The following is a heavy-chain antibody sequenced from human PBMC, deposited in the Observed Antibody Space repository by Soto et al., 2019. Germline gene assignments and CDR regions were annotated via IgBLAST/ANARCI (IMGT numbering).Heavy chain of an antibody. CDR1: GGSIRSYY. CDR2: IYTSGST. J-gene: IGHJ6*02. V-gene: IGHV4-4*07. Sequence: PSATLSLTCTVSGGSIRSYYWSWIRQPAGKGLEWIGRIYTSGSTNYNPSLKSRVTMSVDTSKNQFSLKLSSVTAAETAVYYCSRVGCSSTSCYYYYGLDVLGRMTTVTVS. CDR3: SRVGCSSTSCYYYYGLDV. D-gene: IGHD2-2*01.